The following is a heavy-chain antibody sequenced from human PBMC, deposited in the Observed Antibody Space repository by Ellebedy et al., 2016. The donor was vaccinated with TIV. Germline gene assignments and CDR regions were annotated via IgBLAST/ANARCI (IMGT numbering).Heavy chain of an antibody. D-gene: IGHD5-12*01. J-gene: IGHJ5*02. CDR1: GYSFTSYW. V-gene: IGHV5-51*01. Sequence: GESLKISXKGSGYSFTSYWIGWVRQMPGKGLEWMGIIYPGDSDTRYSPSFQGQVTISADKSISTAYLQWSSLKASDTAMYYCARQRGIVATISVYNWFDPWGQGTLVTVSS. CDR3: ARQRGIVATISVYNWFDP. CDR2: IYPGDSDT.